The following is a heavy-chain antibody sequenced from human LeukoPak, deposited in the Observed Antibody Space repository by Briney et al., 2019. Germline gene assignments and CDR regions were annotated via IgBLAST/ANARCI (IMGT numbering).Heavy chain of an antibody. CDR3: AKVNNYDDY. J-gene: IGHJ4*02. CDR1: GFTFSTFG. V-gene: IGHV3-30*18. D-gene: IGHD1/OR15-1a*01. CDR2: ISHDRNNE. Sequence: GGSLRLSCAASGFTFSTFGIHWVRQAPGKGLEWVAAISHDRNNEYYTDSVKGRFTISRDNSKNMIYLQMNSLRGEDSAVYYCAKVNNYDDYWGQGTLVTVSS.